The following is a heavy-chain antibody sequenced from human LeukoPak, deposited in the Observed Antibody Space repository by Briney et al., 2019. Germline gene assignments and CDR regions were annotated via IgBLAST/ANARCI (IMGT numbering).Heavy chain of an antibody. V-gene: IGHV1-8*03. CDR2: MNPNSGNT. D-gene: IGHD3-3*01. J-gene: IGHJ4*02. CDR3: ARGPHVMYYDFWSGYYYYFDY. Sequence: ASVKVSCKASGYTFTGYYMHWVRQAPGQGLEWMGWMNPNSGNTGYAQKFQGRVTITRNTSISTAYMELSSLRSEDTAVYYCARGPHVMYYDFWSGYYYYFDYWGQGTLVTVSS. CDR1: GYTFTGYY.